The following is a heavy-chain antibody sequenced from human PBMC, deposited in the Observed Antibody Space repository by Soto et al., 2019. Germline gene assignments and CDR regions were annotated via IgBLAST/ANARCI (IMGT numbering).Heavy chain of an antibody. D-gene: IGHD1-1*01. CDR3: SRGIDAYKGGRT. V-gene: IGHV4-34*02. CDR1: DESLSGYY. Sequence: QVQLQQWGAGLLKPSETLSLTCAVYDESLSGYYYTWTRQPPGKGLEWIGEIHPSGSTHYNPSLKTRVTLSQATSKKQLSLTLISVTAADTAVYYCSRGIDAYKGGRTWGQGTLVTVSS. CDR2: IHPSGST. J-gene: IGHJ5*02.